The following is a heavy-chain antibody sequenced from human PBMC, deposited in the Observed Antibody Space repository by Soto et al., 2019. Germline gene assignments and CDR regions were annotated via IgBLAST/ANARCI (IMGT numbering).Heavy chain of an antibody. J-gene: IGHJ5*02. V-gene: IGHV5-10-1*01. D-gene: IGHD3-10*02. CDR3: ARQTVLYSDWFDP. CDR1: GYSFTSYW. CDR2: IDPSDSYT. Sequence: PGESLKISCNGSGYSFTSYWISWVRQMPWKGLEWMGRIDPSDSYTNYSPSFQGHVTISADKSISTAYLQWSSLKASDTAMYYCARQTVLYSDWFDPWGQGTLVTVSS.